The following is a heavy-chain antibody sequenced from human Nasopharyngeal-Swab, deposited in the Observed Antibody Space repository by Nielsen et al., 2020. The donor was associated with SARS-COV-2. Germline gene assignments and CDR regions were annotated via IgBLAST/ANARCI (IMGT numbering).Heavy chain of an antibody. V-gene: IGHV3-30-3*01. CDR2: TSSDDSHK. J-gene: IGHJ4*02. Sequence: GGSLRLSCAASGFTFSYYDMHWVRQAPGKGLEWVAVTSSDDSHKYYASSVRDRFTISRDNSRNTLYLQMNSLTTEDTAIYYCARDMIVGPPDYFDHWGQGTLLTVSS. CDR3: ARDMIVGPPDYFDH. D-gene: IGHD3/OR15-3a*01. CDR1: GFTFSYYD.